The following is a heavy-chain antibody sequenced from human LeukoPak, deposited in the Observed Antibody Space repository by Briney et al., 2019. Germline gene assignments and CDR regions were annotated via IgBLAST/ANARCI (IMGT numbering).Heavy chain of an antibody. J-gene: IGHJ6*02. D-gene: IGHD4-17*01. Sequence: SEILSLTCTVSGGSISSYYWSWIRQPPGKGLEWIGYIYYSGSTNYNPSLKSRVTISVDTSKNQFSLKLSSVTAADTAVYYCARGLSVNGDYLKLKGYYYYGMDVWGQGTTVTVSS. CDR3: ARGLSVNGDYLKLKGYYYYGMDV. V-gene: IGHV4-59*01. CDR1: GGSISSYY. CDR2: IYYSGST.